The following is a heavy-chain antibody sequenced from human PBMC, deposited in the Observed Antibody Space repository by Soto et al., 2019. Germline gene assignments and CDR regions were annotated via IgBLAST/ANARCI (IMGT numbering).Heavy chain of an antibody. CDR2: SSPRGDTI. CDR1: GFSLANYP. V-gene: IGHV3-48*02. D-gene: IGHD6-19*01. Sequence: PVGSLRLSCVASGFSLANYPMNWVRQTPGKGLEWISYSSPRGDTIYYADSVEGRFTISRDNARNLLSLHMSSLRDEDSALYYCAKGPHTNVGWPYYFESWGQGVPVTVSS. J-gene: IGHJ4*02. CDR3: AKGPHTNVGWPYYFES.